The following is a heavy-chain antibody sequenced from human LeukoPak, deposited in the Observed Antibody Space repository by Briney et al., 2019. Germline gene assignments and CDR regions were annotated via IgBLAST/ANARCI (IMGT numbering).Heavy chain of an antibody. V-gene: IGHV3-23*01. CDR1: GFTFSSYA. CDR2: LSGSGGST. D-gene: IGHD2-2*01. CDR3: AKDRGLVVVPAATDY. Sequence: GGSLRLSCAAPGFTFSSYAMSWVRQAPGKGLEWVSALSGSGGSTYYADSVKGRFTISRDNSKNTLYLQMNSLRAEDTAVYYCAKDRGLVVVPAATDYWGQGTLVTVSS. J-gene: IGHJ4*02.